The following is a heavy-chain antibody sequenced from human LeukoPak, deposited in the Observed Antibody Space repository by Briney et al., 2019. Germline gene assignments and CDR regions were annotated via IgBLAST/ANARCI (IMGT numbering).Heavy chain of an antibody. V-gene: IGHV4-39*01. D-gene: IGHD5/OR15-5a*01. CDR1: GVSSISSDYY. CDR3: ARRVSGVSWYFDL. Sequence: SETLSLTCTVSGVSSISSDYYWDWIREPPGKGLEWIGAIYHTGTTYYHPSLKSRVTISVDTSKNQFSLKLSSVAATDTAVYYCARRVSGVSWYFDLWGRGTLVTVSS. J-gene: IGHJ2*01. CDR2: IYHTGTT.